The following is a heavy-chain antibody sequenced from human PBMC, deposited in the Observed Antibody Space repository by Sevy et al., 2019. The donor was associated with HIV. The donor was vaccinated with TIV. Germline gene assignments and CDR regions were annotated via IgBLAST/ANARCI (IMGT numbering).Heavy chain of an antibody. Sequence: ASVKVSCKASGGTFSSYAISWVQQAPGQGLEWMGGIIPIFGTANYAQKFQGRVTITADESTSTAYMELSSLRSEDTAVYYCARSHQQTYYYDSSGYSPFDYWGQGTLVTVSS. CDR1: GGTFSSYA. CDR2: IIPIFGTA. J-gene: IGHJ4*02. D-gene: IGHD3-22*01. V-gene: IGHV1-69*13. CDR3: ARSHQQTYYYDSSGYSPFDY.